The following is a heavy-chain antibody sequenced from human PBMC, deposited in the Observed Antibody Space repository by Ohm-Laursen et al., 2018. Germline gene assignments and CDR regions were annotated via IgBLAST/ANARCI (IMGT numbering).Heavy chain of an antibody. D-gene: IGHD3-10*01. Sequence: SVKVSCKASGYTFTGYYMHWVRQAPGQGLEWMGLIHPAGGEPNYAQNFQGRVTMTRDTSISTAYMELSRLRSDDTAVYYCASGFGELYRWGQGTLVTVSS. J-gene: IGHJ4*02. V-gene: IGHV1-2*06. CDR3: ASGFGELYR. CDR1: GYTFTGYY. CDR2: IHPAGGEP.